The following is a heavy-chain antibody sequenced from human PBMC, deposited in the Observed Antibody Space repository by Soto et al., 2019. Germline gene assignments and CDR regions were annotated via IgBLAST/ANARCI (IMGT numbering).Heavy chain of an antibody. Sequence: QVHLVQSGAEVRKPGASVRVSCKATGYSFTRHDINWLRQAAGQGLEWMGWMNPNSGNAVYAKKFQGRVTMTRNTSITTAYIEVTSLKSEDTAVYFCARGAYNDYSHWFDPWGQGTLVTVSS. J-gene: IGHJ5*02. CDR3: ARGAYNDYSHWFDP. D-gene: IGHD4-4*01. V-gene: IGHV1-8*01. CDR2: MNPNSGNA. CDR1: GYSFTRHD.